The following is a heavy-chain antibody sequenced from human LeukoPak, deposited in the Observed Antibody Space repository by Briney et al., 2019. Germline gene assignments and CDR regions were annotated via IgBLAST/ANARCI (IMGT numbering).Heavy chain of an antibody. Sequence: PGGSLRLSCAASGFTFSSYWMSWVRQAPGKGLEWVANIKQDGSDKNYLDSVKGRFTISRDNTKNSLYLQMNSLRVEDTAVYYCARGIYRQWLGTEYWGQGILVTVSS. CDR1: GFTFSSYW. CDR3: ARGIYRQWLGTEY. CDR2: IKQDGSDK. D-gene: IGHD6-19*01. V-gene: IGHV3-7*01. J-gene: IGHJ4*02.